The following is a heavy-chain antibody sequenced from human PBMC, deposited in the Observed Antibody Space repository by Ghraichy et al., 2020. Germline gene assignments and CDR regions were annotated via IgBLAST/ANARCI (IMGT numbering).Heavy chain of an antibody. D-gene: IGHD5-18*01. CDR3: ARGSRAAMVKNWYFDL. Sequence: GGSLRLSCAASGFTFSSYSMNWVRQAPGKGLEWVSSISSSSSYIYYADSVKGRFTISRDNAKNSLYLQMNSLRAEDTAVYYCARGSRAAMVKNWYFDLWGRGTLVTVSS. CDR1: GFTFSSYS. J-gene: IGHJ2*01. V-gene: IGHV3-21*01. CDR2: ISSSSSYI.